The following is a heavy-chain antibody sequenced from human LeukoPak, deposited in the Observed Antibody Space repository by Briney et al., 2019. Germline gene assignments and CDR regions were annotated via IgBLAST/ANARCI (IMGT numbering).Heavy chain of an antibody. CDR3: ARPGSSGSYSY. V-gene: IGHV4-38-2*02. J-gene: IGHJ4*02. CDR1: GYSISSGYY. Sequence: SETLSLTCTVSGYSISSGYYWGWIRQPPGKGLEWIGEINHSGSTNYNPSLKSRVTISVDTSKNQFSLKPSSVTAADTAVYYCARPGSSGSYSYWGQGTLVTVSS. D-gene: IGHD1-26*01. CDR2: INHSGST.